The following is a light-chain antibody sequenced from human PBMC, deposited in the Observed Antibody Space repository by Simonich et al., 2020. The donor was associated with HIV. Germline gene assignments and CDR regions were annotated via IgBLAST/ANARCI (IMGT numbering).Light chain of an antibody. V-gene: IGLV3-25*03. CDR3: QSADGSAIYVI. Sequence: SYELTQPPSVSVSPGQTARITCSGDALPKQYAYLYQQKPGQAPVLVIYKDSERPSGIPERFSGSSSGTTATLTISGVQAEDEADYYCQSADGSAIYVIFGGGTKLTVL. CDR2: KDS. J-gene: IGLJ2*01. CDR1: ALPKQY.